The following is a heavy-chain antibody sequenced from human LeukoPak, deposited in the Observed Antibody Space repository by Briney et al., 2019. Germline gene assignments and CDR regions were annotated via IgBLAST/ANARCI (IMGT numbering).Heavy chain of an antibody. J-gene: IGHJ4*02. CDR1: GFTFSSYA. CDR3: AKVPRLVSYDSVDY. Sequence: PGGSLRLSCAASGFTFSSYAMSWVRQAPGKGLEWVSAISGSGGSTYYAGSVKGRFTISRDNSKNTLYLQMNSLRAEDTAAYYCAKVPRLVSYDSVDYWGQGTLVTVSS. V-gene: IGHV3-23*01. CDR2: ISGSGGST. D-gene: IGHD3-3*01.